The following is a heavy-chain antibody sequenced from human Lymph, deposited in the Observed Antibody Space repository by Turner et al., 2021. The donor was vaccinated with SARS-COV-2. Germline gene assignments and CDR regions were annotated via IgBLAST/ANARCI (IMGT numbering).Heavy chain of an antibody. CDR3: ARDLGTYGMDV. CDR1: GIIVSRNY. D-gene: IGHD6-13*01. Sequence: EVQLVETGGGLIQPGGSLRPSWAASGIIVSRNYMNWVRQAAGKGLEWVSVIYSGGTTYYEDSVKGRFTISRDNSKNTLYLQMNSLRVEDTAVYYCARDLGTYGMDVWGQGTTVTVSS. V-gene: IGHV3-53*02. CDR2: IYSGGTT. J-gene: IGHJ6*02.